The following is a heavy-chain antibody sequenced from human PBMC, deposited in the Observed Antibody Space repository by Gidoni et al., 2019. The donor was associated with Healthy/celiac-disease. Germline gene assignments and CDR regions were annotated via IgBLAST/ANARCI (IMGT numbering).Heavy chain of an antibody. CDR1: GGSISSSSYY. J-gene: IGHJ3*02. Sequence: QLQLQESGPGLVKPSETLSLTCTVPGGSISSSSYYWGWIRQPPGKGLEWIGSIYYSGSTYYNPSLKSRVTISVDTSKNQFSLKLSSVTAADTAVYYCARQTVALRAFDIWGQGTMVTVSS. CDR3: ARQTVALRAFDI. CDR2: IYYSGST. V-gene: IGHV4-39*01. D-gene: IGHD4-17*01.